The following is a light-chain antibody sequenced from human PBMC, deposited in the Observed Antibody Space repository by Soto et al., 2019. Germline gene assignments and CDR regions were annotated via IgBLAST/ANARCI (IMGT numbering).Light chain of an antibody. V-gene: IGKV1-39*01. CDR2: AAS. J-gene: IGKJ1*01. CDR1: QSISSY. Sequence: DIQMTQSPSSLSASVGYRVTITCWASQSISSYLNWYQQKPGRAPKLPIYAASSLQSRVPSRFSGSGSGTDFTLTISSLQPEDCATYYCQQSYSTPWTFGQGTKVEIK. CDR3: QQSYSTPWT.